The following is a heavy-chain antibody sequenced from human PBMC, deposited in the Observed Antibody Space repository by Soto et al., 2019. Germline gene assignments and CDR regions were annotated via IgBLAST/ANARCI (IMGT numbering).Heavy chain of an antibody. CDR2: IRSKAYGGTT. CDR3: TRNGGVVSDFWSGYWASDYYYYMDV. Sequence: GGSLRLSCTASGFTFGDYAMSCFRQAPGKGLEWVGFIRSKAYGGTTEYAASVKGRFTISRDDSKSIAYLQMNSLKTEDTAVYFCTRNGGVVSDFWSGYWASDYYYYMDVWGKGTTVTVSS. J-gene: IGHJ6*03. V-gene: IGHV3-49*03. CDR1: GFTFGDYA. D-gene: IGHD3-3*01.